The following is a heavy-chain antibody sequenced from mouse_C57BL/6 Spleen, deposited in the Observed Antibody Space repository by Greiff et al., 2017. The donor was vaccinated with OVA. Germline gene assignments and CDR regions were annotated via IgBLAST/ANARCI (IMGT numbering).Heavy chain of an antibody. CDR2: IYPGDGDT. Sequence: QVQLQQSGPELVKPGASVKISCKASGYAFSSSWMNWVKQRPGKGLEWIGRIYPGDGDTNYNGKFKGKATLTADKSSSTAYMPLSSLTSEDSAVYYCAYGSSPWYFDVWGTGTTVTVSS. CDR1: GYAFSSSW. J-gene: IGHJ1*03. CDR3: AYGSSPWYFDV. V-gene: IGHV1-82*01. D-gene: IGHD1-1*01.